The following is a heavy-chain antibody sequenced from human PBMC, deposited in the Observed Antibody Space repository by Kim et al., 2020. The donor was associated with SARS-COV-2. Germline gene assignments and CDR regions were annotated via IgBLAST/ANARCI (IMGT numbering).Heavy chain of an antibody. CDR1: GFTFSDHY. Sequence: GGSLRLSCAASGFTFSDHYMDWVRQAPGKGLEWVGRTRNKANSYTTEYAASVKGRFTISRDDSKNSLYLQMNSLKTEDTAVYYCASSSSSYYYGMDVWGQGTTVTVSS. D-gene: IGHD6-13*01. J-gene: IGHJ6*02. CDR3: ASSSSSYYYGMDV. CDR2: TRNKANSYTT. V-gene: IGHV3-72*01.